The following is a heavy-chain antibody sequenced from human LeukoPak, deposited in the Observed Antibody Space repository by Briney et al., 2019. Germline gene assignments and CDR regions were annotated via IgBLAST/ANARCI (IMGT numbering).Heavy chain of an antibody. Sequence: GGSLRLSCAASGFTFSSYSMNWVRQAPGKGLEWVSSISSSSSYIYYADSVKGRSTISRDNAKNSLYLQMNSLRAEDTAVYYCARASGGSGSYGMDVWGQGTTVTVSS. CDR3: ARASGGSGSYGMDV. CDR1: GFTFSSYS. J-gene: IGHJ6*02. V-gene: IGHV3-21*01. CDR2: ISSSSSYI. D-gene: IGHD3-10*01.